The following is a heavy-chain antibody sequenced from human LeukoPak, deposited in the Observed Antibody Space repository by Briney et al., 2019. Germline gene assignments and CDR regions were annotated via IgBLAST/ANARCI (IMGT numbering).Heavy chain of an antibody. CDR1: GYRFTSYW. D-gene: IGHD2-15*01. V-gene: IGHV5-51*01. CDR3: ARHESQFLSLGDY. CDR2: FYLVDSVT. J-gene: IGHJ4*02. Sequence: GESLKISGQGSGYRFTSYWIAWVPQIPGKGLGWLGIFYLVDSVTTYSPSFQGQVTISADKSISTAYLQWSSLKASDTAMYYCARHESQFLSLGDYWGQGTLVTVSS.